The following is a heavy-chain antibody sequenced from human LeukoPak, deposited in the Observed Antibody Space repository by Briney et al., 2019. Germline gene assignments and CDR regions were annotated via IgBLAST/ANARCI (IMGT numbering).Heavy chain of an antibody. Sequence: PGRSLRLSCAASGFTFDDYAMHWVRQAPGKGLEWVAFIRYDGSNKYYADSVKGRFTISRDNSKNTLYLQMNSLRAEDTAVYYCAKGRAALAVAAPFDYWGQGTLVTVSS. CDR2: IRYDGSNK. CDR3: AKGRAALAVAAPFDY. V-gene: IGHV3-30*02. J-gene: IGHJ4*02. CDR1: GFTFDDYA. D-gene: IGHD6-19*01.